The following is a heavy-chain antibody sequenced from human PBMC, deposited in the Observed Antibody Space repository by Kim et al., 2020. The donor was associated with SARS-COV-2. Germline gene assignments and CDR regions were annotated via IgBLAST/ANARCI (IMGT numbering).Heavy chain of an antibody. D-gene: IGHD2-15*01. CDR2: INHSGST. Sequence: SETLSLTCAVYGGSFSGYYWSWIRQPPGKGLEWIGEINHSGSTNYNPSLKSRVTISVDTSKNQFSLKLSSVTAADTAVYYCARVSPPYCSGGSCYGGGM. CDR1: GGSFSGYY. J-gene: IGHJ6*01. CDR3: ARVSPPYCSGGSCYGGGM. V-gene: IGHV4-34*01.